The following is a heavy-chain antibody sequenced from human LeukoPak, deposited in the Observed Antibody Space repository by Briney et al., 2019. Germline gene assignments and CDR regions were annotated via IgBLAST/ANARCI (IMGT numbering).Heavy chain of an antibody. V-gene: IGHV4-59*01. J-gene: IGHJ4*02. CDR1: GGSISSYY. CDR2: IYYSGST. CDR3: ARGPYDSSGYYYV. Sequence: SETLSLTCTVSGGSISSYYWSWIRQPPGKGLEWIGYIYYSGSTNYNPFLKSRVTISVDTSKNQFSLKLSSVTAADTAVYYCARGPYDSSGYYYVWGQGTLVTVSP. D-gene: IGHD3-22*01.